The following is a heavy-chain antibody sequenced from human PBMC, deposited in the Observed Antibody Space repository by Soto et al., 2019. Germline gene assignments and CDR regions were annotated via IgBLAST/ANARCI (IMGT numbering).Heavy chain of an antibody. J-gene: IGHJ4*02. CDR3: VRDPEALDY. CDR2: IHRSSNTI. CDR1: GFTFSSYS. V-gene: IGHV3-48*01. Sequence: EVQLVESGGGLVQPGGSLRLSCVASGFTFSSYSMNWVRQAPGKGLEWVAYIHRSSNTIYYADSVKGRFTISRDTAKNSLYLHMNSLRVEDAAVYYCVRDPEALDYWGQGTLVTVSA.